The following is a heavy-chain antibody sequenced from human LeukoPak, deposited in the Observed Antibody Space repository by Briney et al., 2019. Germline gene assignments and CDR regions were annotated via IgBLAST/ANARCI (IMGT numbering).Heavy chain of an antibody. J-gene: IGHJ5*02. D-gene: IGHD3-10*01. CDR3: ARAVTYFYGSVTYDWFDP. CDR2: IKSDGTT. Sequence: GGSLRLSCAASGFTFSNAWMSWVRQTPGKGLVWVSRIKSDGTTIYADSVKDRFTVSRDNAKNTLYLQMNSLRAEDTAMYYCARAVTYFYGSVTYDWFDPWGQGTLVTVSS. V-gene: IGHV3-74*01. CDR1: GFTFSNAW.